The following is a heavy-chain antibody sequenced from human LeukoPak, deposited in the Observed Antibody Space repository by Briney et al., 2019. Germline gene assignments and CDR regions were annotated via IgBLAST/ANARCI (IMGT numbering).Heavy chain of an antibody. CDR1: GGSISSYY. CDR2: IYTSGST. CDR3: ARDDSALYFQH. Sequence: SETLSLTCTVSGGSISSYYWSWIRQPAGKGLEWIGRIYTSGSTNYNPSLKSRVTISLDMSKNQFSLRLSSVTAADTAVYYCARDDSALYFQHWGQGTLVTVSS. D-gene: IGHD2-21*01. J-gene: IGHJ1*01. V-gene: IGHV4-4*07.